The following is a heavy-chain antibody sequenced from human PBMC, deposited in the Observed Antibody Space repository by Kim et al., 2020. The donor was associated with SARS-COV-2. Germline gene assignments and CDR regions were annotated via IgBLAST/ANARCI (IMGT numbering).Heavy chain of an antibody. CDR3: ARDRYGDPLGGAFDI. CDR2: ISYDGSNK. Sequence: GGSLRPSCAASGFTFSSYAMHWVRQAPGKGLEWVAVISYDGSNKYYADSVKGRFTISRDNSKNTLYLQMNSLRAEDTAVYYCARDRYGDPLGGAFDIWG. V-gene: IGHV3-30*04. J-gene: IGHJ3*02. CDR1: GFTFSSYA. D-gene: IGHD4-17*01.